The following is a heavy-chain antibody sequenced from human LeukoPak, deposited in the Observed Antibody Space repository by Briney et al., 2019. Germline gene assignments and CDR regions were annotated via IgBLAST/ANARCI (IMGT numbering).Heavy chain of an antibody. CDR1: GYSISRSHW. Sequence: SETLSLTCAVSGYSISRSHWWGWIRQPPGKGLEWIGNILYSGSTNYNPCLKSRVTISVDTSKNQLSLKLSSVTAADTADYYCVRRVAGSSYRDYWGQGTLVTVSS. CDR2: ILYSGST. V-gene: IGHV4-28*01. D-gene: IGHD3-22*01. CDR3: VRRVAGSSYRDY. J-gene: IGHJ4*02.